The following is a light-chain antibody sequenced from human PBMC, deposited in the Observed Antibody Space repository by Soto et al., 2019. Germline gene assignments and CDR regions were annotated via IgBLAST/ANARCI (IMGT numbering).Light chain of an antibody. CDR1: QRIVVW. V-gene: IGKV1-5*01. Sequence: DIQMTQSPSTLSASVGDRVNITCRASQRIVVWLAWYQQKVGQDPKLQSYDASNLESGVPSRFSGSGSGTEFTLTISSLQPDDFATYYCQQYNSYPLTFGQGTKVEIK. CDR2: DAS. J-gene: IGKJ1*01. CDR3: QQYNSYPLT.